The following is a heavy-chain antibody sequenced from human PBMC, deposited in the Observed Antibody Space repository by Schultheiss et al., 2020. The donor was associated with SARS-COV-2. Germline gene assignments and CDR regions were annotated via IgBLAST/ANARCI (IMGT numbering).Heavy chain of an antibody. CDR3: ARDVDSSAWNGMDV. Sequence: GASLKISCVASGFTFSDYYMSWIRQAPGKGLEWISYISSGGTYIYYADSVKGRFTISRDNSKDTLYLQMNSLRADDTAVYYCARDVDSSAWNGMDVWGQGTTVTVSS. CDR1: GFTFSDYY. J-gene: IGHJ6*02. D-gene: IGHD6-19*01. CDR2: ISSGGTYI. V-gene: IGHV3-11*04.